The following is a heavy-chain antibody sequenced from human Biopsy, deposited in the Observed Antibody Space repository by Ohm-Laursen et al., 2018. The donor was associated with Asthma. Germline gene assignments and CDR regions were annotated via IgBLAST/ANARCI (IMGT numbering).Heavy chain of an antibody. CDR2: VNTGNGDT. D-gene: IGHD3-9*01. CDR3: ARTYYDFLTGQVKDVFGV. CDR1: GYNFISFA. Sequence: ASVKVSCKSSGYNFISFAIHWVRQAPGQRLEWMGWVNTGNGDTKYSQKFQGRVTITRDTSASTAYMEPRSLRSEDTATYYCARTYYDFLTGQVKDVFGVWGQGTMVTVSS. V-gene: IGHV1-3*04. J-gene: IGHJ3*01.